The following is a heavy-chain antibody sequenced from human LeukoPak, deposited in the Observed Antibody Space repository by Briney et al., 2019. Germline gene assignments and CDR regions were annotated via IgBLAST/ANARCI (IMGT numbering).Heavy chain of an antibody. V-gene: IGHV1-2*02. CDR1: GYTFTDYY. CDR3: ARDPTYGGKRFDY. J-gene: IGHJ4*02. Sequence: ASVKVSCKASGYTFTDYYMHWVRQAPGQGLEWMGWINPNSGGTNYAQKLQGRVTMTTDTSTSTAYMELRSLRSDDTAVYYCARDPTYGGKRFDYWGQGTLVTVSS. D-gene: IGHD4-23*01. CDR2: INPNSGGT.